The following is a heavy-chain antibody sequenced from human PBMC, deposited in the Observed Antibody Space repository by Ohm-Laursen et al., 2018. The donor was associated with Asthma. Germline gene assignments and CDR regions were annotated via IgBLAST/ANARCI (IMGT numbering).Heavy chain of an antibody. Sequence: SLRLSCAASGFTFSNYNMNWVRQAPGKGLEWVSYISSSSTTIYYADSVKGRFTISGDNSKNSLYLQMNSLRAEDTALYYCAKSRTDILTGLDYWGQGTLVTVSS. D-gene: IGHD3-9*01. J-gene: IGHJ4*02. CDR1: GFTFSNYN. CDR2: ISSSSTTI. CDR3: AKSRTDILTGLDY. V-gene: IGHV3-48*01.